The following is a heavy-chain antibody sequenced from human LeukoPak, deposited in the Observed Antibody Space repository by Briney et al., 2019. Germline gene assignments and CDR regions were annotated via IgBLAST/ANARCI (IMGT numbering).Heavy chain of an antibody. Sequence: PSETLSLTCDVSGGSITQTNYWTWVRQPPGKGLEWIGEVNLQGGTNYNPSLLRRVAISVDTSANHVSLQMTSVTAADTAVYYCARDQAGTMARGVVDAFDIWGQGTMVTVSS. V-gene: IGHV4-4*02. CDR2: VNLQGGT. D-gene: IGHD3-10*01. CDR3: ARDQAGTMARGVVDAFDI. CDR1: GGSITQTNY. J-gene: IGHJ3*02.